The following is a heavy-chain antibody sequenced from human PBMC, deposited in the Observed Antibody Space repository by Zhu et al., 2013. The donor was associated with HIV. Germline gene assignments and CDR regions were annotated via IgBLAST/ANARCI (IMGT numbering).Heavy chain of an antibody. CDR3: ARVSNRQQLELDY. J-gene: IGHJ4*02. V-gene: IGHV1-2*02. Sequence: QVQLVQSEAEVKKPGSSMKVSCKASGYTFTGYYMHWVRQAPGQGLEWMGWINPNSGGTNYAQKFQGRVTMTRDTSISTAYMELSRLRSDDTAVYYCARVSNRQQLELDYWGQGTLVTVSS. D-gene: IGHD6-13*01. CDR1: GYTFTGYY. CDR2: INPNSGGT.